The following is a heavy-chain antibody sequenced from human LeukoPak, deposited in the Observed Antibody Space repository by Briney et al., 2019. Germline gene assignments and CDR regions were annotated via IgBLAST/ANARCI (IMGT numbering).Heavy chain of an antibody. V-gene: IGHV1-2*02. CDR3: ARRYCTGVSCYPDY. J-gene: IGHJ4*02. CDR1: RYTFSGYY. D-gene: IGHD2-15*01. Sequence: ASVRVSCKASRYTFSGYYIHWVRQAPGQGLEWTGWINPSGGGTKYAQKFQGRVTMTRDTSISTAYMELSTLTSDDTAVYFCARRYCTGVSCYPDYWGQGTLVTVSS. CDR2: INPSGGGT.